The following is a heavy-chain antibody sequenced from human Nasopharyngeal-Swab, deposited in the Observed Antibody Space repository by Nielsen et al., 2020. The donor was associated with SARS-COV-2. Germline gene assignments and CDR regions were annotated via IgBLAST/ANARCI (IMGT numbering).Heavy chain of an antibody. V-gene: IGHV3-7*01. J-gene: IGHJ4*02. D-gene: IGHD3-16*02. CDR2: IKQDASEM. Sequence: GESLKISCAASGFTFSGYWMSWVRQVPGKGPEWVANIKQDASEMYYVDSVKGRFTISRDNAKNSLHLQMNSLRAEDTAVYYCAREDVKAGYDYVWGSYRYTIFDYWGQGTLVTVSS. CDR3: AREDVKAGYDYVWGSYRYTIFDY. CDR1: GFTFSGYW.